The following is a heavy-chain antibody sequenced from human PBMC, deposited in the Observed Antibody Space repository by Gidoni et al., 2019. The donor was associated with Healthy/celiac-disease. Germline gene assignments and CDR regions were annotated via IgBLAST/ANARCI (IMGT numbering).Heavy chain of an antibody. CDR1: GGTFSSYA. Sequence: QVQLVQSGAEVKKPGSSVNVSCKASGGTFSSYAISRVRQAPGQGLEWMGRIIPILGIANYAQKFQGRVTITADKSTSTAYMELSSLRSEDTAVYYCASGAVAGTFDPWGQGTLVTVSS. D-gene: IGHD6-19*01. CDR2: IIPILGIA. J-gene: IGHJ5*02. V-gene: IGHV1-69*04. CDR3: ASGAVAGTFDP.